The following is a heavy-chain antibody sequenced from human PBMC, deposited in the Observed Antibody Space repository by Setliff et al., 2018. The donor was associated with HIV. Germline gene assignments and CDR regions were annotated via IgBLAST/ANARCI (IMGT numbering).Heavy chain of an antibody. CDR1: GGTFSSYA. V-gene: IGHV1-69*13. CDR3: ARDRGYYFDY. CDR2: IIPIFGTA. D-gene: IGHD3-16*01. Sequence: GASVKVSCKASGGTFSSYAISWVRQAPGQGLEWMGGIIPIFGTANYAQKFQGRVTITADESTSTAYMELSSLRSEDTAGYYCARDRGYYFDYWGQGTLVTVSS. J-gene: IGHJ4*02.